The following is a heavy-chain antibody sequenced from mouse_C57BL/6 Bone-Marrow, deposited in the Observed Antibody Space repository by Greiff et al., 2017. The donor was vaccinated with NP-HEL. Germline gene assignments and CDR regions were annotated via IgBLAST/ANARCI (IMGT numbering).Heavy chain of an antibody. J-gene: IGHJ1*03. CDR3: GGYYGSSYWYFDV. Sequence: VQLQQSGPVLVKPGASVKMSCKASGYTFTDYYMNWVKQSHGKSLEWIGVINPYNGGTSYNQKFKGKATLTVDKSSSTAYMELNSLTSEDSAVYYCGGYYGSSYWYFDVWGTGTTVTVSS. D-gene: IGHD1-1*01. CDR1: GYTFTDYY. CDR2: INPYNGGT. V-gene: IGHV1-19*01.